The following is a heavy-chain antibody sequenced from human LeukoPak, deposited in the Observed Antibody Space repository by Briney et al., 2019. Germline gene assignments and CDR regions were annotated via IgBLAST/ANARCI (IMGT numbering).Heavy chain of an antibody. J-gene: IGHJ5*02. CDR2: IWTSGST. Sequence: KASETLSLTCTVVVGSNTSDYWRWIRHPAGKGLEWIGRIWTSGSTTYIPSHKSRVTMSLDTSKNQCVLKLSSVTAGDAAAYFCSRGGANDLWGQGTLVTVSS. D-gene: IGHD4/OR15-4a*01. CDR1: VGSNTSDY. V-gene: IGHV4-4*07. CDR3: SRGGANDL.